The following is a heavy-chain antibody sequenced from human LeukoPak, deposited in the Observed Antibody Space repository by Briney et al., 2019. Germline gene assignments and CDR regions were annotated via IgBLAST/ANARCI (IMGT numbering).Heavy chain of an antibody. CDR3: ARGGYDISSFAFDI. Sequence: GGSLRLSCAASGFTFSSYSMNWVRQAPGKGLDWVSSISSSSSYKYYADSVKGRFTISRDNAKNSLYLQMNSLRAEDTAVYYCARGGYDISSFAFDIWGQGTMVTVSS. V-gene: IGHV3-21*01. CDR2: ISSSSSYK. D-gene: IGHD3/OR15-3a*01. J-gene: IGHJ3*02. CDR1: GFTFSSYS.